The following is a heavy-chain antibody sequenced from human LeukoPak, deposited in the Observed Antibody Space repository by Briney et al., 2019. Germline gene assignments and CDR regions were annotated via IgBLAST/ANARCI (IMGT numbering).Heavy chain of an antibody. Sequence: ASVKVSCKASGYTLTNYYMHWVRQAPGQGLGWMGIINPSAGSTSYAQKFQGRVTMTRDTSTSTVYMELSSLRSEDTAVYYCARDRYELYYFDYWGQGTLVTASS. J-gene: IGHJ4*02. D-gene: IGHD3-10*01. CDR1: GYTLTNYY. CDR3: ARDRYELYYFDY. CDR2: INPSAGST. V-gene: IGHV1-46*01.